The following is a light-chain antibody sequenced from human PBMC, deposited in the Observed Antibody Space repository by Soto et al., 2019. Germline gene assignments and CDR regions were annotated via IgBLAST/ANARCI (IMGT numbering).Light chain of an antibody. CDR3: QKYGSSLWT. CDR2: GAS. J-gene: IGKJ1*01. Sequence: EIVLKQSPATLSLSPGERATLSCRASQSVSSSYLAWYQQKPGQAPRLLIYGASSRATGIPDRFSGSGSGADFTLTISRLEPEDFAVYYCQKYGSSLWTFGQRTKVDIK. CDR1: QSVSSSY. V-gene: IGKV3-20*01.